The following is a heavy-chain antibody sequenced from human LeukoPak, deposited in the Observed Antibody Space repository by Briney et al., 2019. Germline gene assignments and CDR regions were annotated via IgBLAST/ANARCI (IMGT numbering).Heavy chain of an antibody. CDR3: ARDSSPRRSPLNWFDP. J-gene: IGHJ5*02. V-gene: IGHV1-18*01. CDR2: ISAYNGNT. CDR1: GYTFTSYG. D-gene: IGHD6-13*01. Sequence: ASVKVSCKASGYTFTSYGISWVRQAPGQGLEWMGWISAYNGNTNYAQKLQGRVTMTTDTSTSTAYMELRSLRSDDTAVYYCARDSSPRRSPLNWFDPWGQGTLVTVSS.